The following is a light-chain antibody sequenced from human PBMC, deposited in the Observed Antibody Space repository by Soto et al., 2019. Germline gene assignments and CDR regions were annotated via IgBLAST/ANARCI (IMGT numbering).Light chain of an antibody. V-gene: IGKV1-5*03. CDR1: QTISSW. CDR2: KAS. CDR3: QHYNSYSEA. Sequence: PSTLSGSVGDRVTITCRASQTISSWLAWYQQKPGKAPKLLIYKASTLKSGVPSRFSGSGSGTEFTLTISSLQPDDFATYYCQHYNSYSEAFGQGTKV. J-gene: IGKJ1*01.